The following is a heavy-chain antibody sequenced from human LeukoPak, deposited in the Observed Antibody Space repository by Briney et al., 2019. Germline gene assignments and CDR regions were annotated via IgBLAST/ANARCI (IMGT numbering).Heavy chain of an antibody. J-gene: IGHJ4*02. V-gene: IGHV3-23*01. Sequence: GGSLRLSCAASGFTFSAYAMSWVRQAPGKGLEWVSAISGSGGRTYYADSVKGRFTISRDNSKNTLYLQMNSLRAEDTAVYYCAKQGSSGWYSGIDYWGQGTLVTVSS. D-gene: IGHD6-19*01. CDR3: AKQGSSGWYSGIDY. CDR2: ISGSGGRT. CDR1: GFTFSAYA.